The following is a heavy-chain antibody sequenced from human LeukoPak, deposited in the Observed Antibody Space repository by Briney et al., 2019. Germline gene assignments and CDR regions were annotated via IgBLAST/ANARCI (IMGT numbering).Heavy chain of an antibody. CDR3: ARRGKNINDAFDI. Sequence: SETLSLTCTVSGGSISSYYWSWIRQPPGKGLEWIGCIYTSGSTNYNPSLKSRVTISVDTSKNQFSLKLSSVTAADTAVYYCARRGKNINDAFDIWGQGTMVTVSS. CDR2: IYTSGST. D-gene: IGHD1/OR15-1a*01. CDR1: GGSISSYY. V-gene: IGHV4-4*09. J-gene: IGHJ3*02.